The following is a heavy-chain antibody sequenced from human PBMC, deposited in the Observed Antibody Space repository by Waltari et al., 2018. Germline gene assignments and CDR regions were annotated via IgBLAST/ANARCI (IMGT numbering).Heavy chain of an antibody. J-gene: IGHJ4*02. CDR1: GGSISSSSYY. Sequence: QLQLQESGPGLVKPSETLSLTCTVSGGSISSSSYYCGWIRQPPGKGLEWIGSIYYSGSTYYNPSLKSRVTISVDTSKNQFSLKLSSVTAADTAVYYCVAVAGPYYFDYWGQGTLVTVSS. CDR2: IYYSGST. D-gene: IGHD6-19*01. V-gene: IGHV4-39*01. CDR3: VAVAGPYYFDY.